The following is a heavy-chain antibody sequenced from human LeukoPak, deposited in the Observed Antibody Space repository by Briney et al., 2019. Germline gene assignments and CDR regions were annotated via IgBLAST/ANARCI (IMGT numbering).Heavy chain of an antibody. D-gene: IGHD3-10*01. CDR1: GLTFNTFW. J-gene: IGHJ4*02. V-gene: IGHV3-7*05. CDR3: ATGAAPSH. CDR2: IQEDGSEK. Sequence: PGGSLRLSCAASGLTFNTFWMSWVRQAPGKGLEWVASIQEDGSEKYYVDSVKGRFTISRDNAKNSLYLHLNSLRAEDTAIYYCATGAAPSHWGQGTLVTVSS.